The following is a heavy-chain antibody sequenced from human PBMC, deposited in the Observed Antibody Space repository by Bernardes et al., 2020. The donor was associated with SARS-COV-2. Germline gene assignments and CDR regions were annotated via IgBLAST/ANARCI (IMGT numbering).Heavy chain of an antibody. J-gene: IGHJ4*02. V-gene: IGHV1-8*01. Sequence: ASVKVSCMASGYTFTSYDINWVRQATGQGLEWMGWMNLKSGNKGYAEKFQGRVTMTRDTSISTAYMELSSLRSEDTAVYYCARTYGDLDYWGQGTLVTVSS. D-gene: IGHD2-8*01. CDR1: GYTFTSYD. CDR2: MNLKSGNK. CDR3: ARTYGDLDY.